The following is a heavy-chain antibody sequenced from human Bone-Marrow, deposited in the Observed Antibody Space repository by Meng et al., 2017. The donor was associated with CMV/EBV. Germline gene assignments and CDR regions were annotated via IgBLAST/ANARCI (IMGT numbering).Heavy chain of an antibody. Sequence: ASGEGLCKASGYTFTSYDINWVRQATGQGLEWMGWMNPNSGNTGYAQKFQGRVTITRNTSISTAYMELSSLRSEDTAVYYCARDVPDLYSGSYCADYWGQGTLVTVSS. D-gene: IGHD1-26*01. CDR3: ARDVPDLYSGSYCADY. CDR1: GYTFTSYD. CDR2: MNPNSGNT. V-gene: IGHV1-8*03. J-gene: IGHJ4*02.